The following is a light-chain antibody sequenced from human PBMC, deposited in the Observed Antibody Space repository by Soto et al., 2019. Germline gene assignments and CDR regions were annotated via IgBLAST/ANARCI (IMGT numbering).Light chain of an antibody. CDR1: QGISSW. V-gene: IGKV1-12*01. CDR2: AAS. Sequence: DIQMTQSPSSVSASVGDRVTITCRASQGISSWLAWYQHKPGKAPKRLIYAASSLQSGVPSRFSGSGSGTDFTLTISSLQPEEFATYYCQQANSLPLTFGGGTKVEIK. CDR3: QQANSLPLT. J-gene: IGKJ4*01.